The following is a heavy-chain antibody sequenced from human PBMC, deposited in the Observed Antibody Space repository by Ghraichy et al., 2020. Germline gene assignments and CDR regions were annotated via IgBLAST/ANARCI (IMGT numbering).Heavy chain of an antibody. J-gene: IGHJ4*02. Sequence: LTCVASGFTFSSYAMHWVRQAPGKGLEWVAVISYDGSNKYYADSVKGRFTISRDNSKNTLYLQMNSLRAEDTAVYYCARGERYSSGWSFDYWGQGTLVTVSS. V-gene: IGHV3-30*04. D-gene: IGHD6-19*01. CDR2: ISYDGSNK. CDR1: GFTFSSYA. CDR3: ARGERYSSGWSFDY.